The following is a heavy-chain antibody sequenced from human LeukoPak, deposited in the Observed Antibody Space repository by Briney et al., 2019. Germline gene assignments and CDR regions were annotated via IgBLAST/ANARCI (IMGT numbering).Heavy chain of an antibody. V-gene: IGHV4-34*01. CDR1: GGSFSGYY. Sequence: PSETLSLTCAVYGGSFSGYYWSWIRQPPGKGLEWIGEINHSGSTNYNPSLKSRVTISVDTSKNQFSLKLSSVTAADTAVYYCARADSSSWYVRYFDLWGRGTLVTVSS. CDR2: INHSGST. D-gene: IGHD6-13*01. CDR3: ARADSSSWYVRYFDL. J-gene: IGHJ2*01.